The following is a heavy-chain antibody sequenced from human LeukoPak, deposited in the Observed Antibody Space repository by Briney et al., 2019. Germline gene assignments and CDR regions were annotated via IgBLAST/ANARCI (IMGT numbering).Heavy chain of an antibody. D-gene: IGHD3-10*01. J-gene: IGHJ3*02. Sequence: ASVKVSCKVSGYTLTELSMHWVRQAPGQGLEWMGRISAYNGNTKNVQKVQGRVTMTTDTSTSTAYMELRGLRSDDTAVYYCARHLNDYGSGSYYDIWGQGTMVTVSS. CDR1: GYTLTELS. V-gene: IGHV1-18*01. CDR2: ISAYNGNT. CDR3: ARHLNDYGSGSYYDI.